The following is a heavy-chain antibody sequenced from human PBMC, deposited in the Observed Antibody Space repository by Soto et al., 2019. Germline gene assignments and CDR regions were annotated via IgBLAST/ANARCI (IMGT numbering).Heavy chain of an antibody. D-gene: IGHD2-2*01. V-gene: IGHV5-10-1*01. Sequence: GESLKISCKGSGYSFTSYWISWVRQMPGKGLEWMGRIDPIDSHTTYSPSFQGHVTISTDKSINTAYLQWSSLKASDAAMYYCARRYCSSATCPRNYYGMDVWGQGTTVTVSS. CDR1: GYSFTSYW. CDR2: IDPIDSHT. J-gene: IGHJ6*02. CDR3: ARRYCSSATCPRNYYGMDV.